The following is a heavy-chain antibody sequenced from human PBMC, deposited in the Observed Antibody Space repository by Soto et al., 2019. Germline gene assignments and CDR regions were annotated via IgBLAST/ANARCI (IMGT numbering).Heavy chain of an antibody. V-gene: IGHV1-69*01. Sequence: QVQLVQSGAEVKKPGSSVKVSCKASGGTFSSYAISWVRQAPGQGLEWMGGIIPIFGTANYTQKFQGRVTITADESTSTAYMELSSLRSEDTAVYYCARTCGSCYFNWYFDLWGRGTLVTVSS. CDR3: ARTCGSCYFNWYFDL. J-gene: IGHJ2*01. D-gene: IGHD2-15*01. CDR2: IIPIFGTA. CDR1: GGTFSSYA.